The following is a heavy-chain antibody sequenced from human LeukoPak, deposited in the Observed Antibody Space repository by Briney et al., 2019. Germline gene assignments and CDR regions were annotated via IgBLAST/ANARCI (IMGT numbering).Heavy chain of an antibody. V-gene: IGHV3-23*01. D-gene: IGHD4-11*01. Sequence: GGSLRLSCTASGFTFGDYAMSWVRQAPGKGLEWVSGISGSGGSTYYADSVKGRFTISRDNSKNTLYLLMNSLRAEDTAVYYCARFVYSNYLAYWGQGTLVTVFS. CDR1: GFTFGDYA. CDR3: ARFVYSNYLAY. CDR2: ISGSGGST. J-gene: IGHJ4*02.